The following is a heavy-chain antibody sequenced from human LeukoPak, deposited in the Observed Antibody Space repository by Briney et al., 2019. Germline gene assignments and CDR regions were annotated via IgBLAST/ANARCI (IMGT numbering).Heavy chain of an antibody. CDR2: ISGSGGST. CDR1: GVTFSSYA. CDR3: AKDIEHGLGIFDY. V-gene: IGHV3-23*01. Sequence: GGSLRLSCAASGVTFSSYAMSWVRRAPGKGLERVSAISGSGGSTYYADSVKGRFTISRDNSKNTLYLQMNSLRAEDTAVYYCAKDIEHGLGIFDYWGQGTLVTVSS. J-gene: IGHJ4*02. D-gene: IGHD1-26*01.